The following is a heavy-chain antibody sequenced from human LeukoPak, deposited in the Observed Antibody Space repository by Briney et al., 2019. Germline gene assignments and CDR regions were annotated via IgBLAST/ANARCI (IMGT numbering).Heavy chain of an antibody. CDR2: INHSGSA. D-gene: IGHD3-22*01. CDR1: GGSFSGYY. J-gene: IGHJ5*02. Sequence: SGTLSLTCAVYGGSFSGYYWSWIRQPPGKGLEWIGEINHSGSANYNPSLKSRVTISVDTSKNQFSLKLSSVTAADTAVYYCARGIRITMIVVVISNWFDPWGQGTLVTVSS. V-gene: IGHV4-34*01. CDR3: ARGIRITMIVVVISNWFDP.